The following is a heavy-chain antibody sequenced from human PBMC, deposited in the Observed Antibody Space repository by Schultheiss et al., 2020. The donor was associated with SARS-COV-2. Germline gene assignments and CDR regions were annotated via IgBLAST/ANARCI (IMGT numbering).Heavy chain of an antibody. Sequence: GGSLRLSCAASGFSFSDYYMTWIRQAPGKGLEWVSYISSGGTYIYYADSVKGRFTISRDNAKNSLDLQMSSLRAEDTAVYYCARHDILTRYYFDYWGQGTLVTVSS. J-gene: IGHJ4*02. V-gene: IGHV3-11*04. D-gene: IGHD3-9*01. CDR3: ARHDILTRYYFDY. CDR1: GFSFSDYY. CDR2: ISSGGTYI.